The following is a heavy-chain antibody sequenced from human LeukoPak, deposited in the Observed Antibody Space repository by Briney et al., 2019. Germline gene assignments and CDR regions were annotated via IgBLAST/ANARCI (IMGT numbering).Heavy chain of an antibody. V-gene: IGHV4-59*01. CDR2: IYYSGST. D-gene: IGHD1-7*01. CDR1: GGSISRYY. Sequence: SETLSLTCTVSGGSISRYYWSWIRQPPGKGLEWIGYIYYSGSTNYNPSLKSRVTISVDTSKNQFSLKLSSETAADTAVYYCARGPVGGTTYNDGDAFDIWGQGTMVTVSS. CDR3: ARGPVGGTTYNDGDAFDI. J-gene: IGHJ3*02.